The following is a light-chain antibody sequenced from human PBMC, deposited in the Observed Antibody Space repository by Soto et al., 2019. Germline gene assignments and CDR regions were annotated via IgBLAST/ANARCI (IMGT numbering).Light chain of an antibody. J-gene: IGKJ4*01. V-gene: IGKV3-11*01. CDR3: QQRSNWPPV. CDR2: GTS. CDR1: QSVGSN. Sequence: VMKQSPATLSVYPGDRATLSCRASQSVGSNLAWYQQKPGQAPRLLIYGTSNRATGIPDRFSGSGSGTDFTLTISSLEPEDFAVYYCQQRSNWPPVFGGR.